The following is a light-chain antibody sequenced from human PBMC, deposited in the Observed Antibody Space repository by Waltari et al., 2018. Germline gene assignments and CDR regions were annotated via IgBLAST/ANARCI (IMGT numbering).Light chain of an antibody. CDR3: NSYTRKTASVV. CDR1: SSDIGVYNY. Sequence: QSALTQPASVSGSPGQSITISCFGTSSDIGVYNYVSWYQQYPGKAPKLLIYDVSKRPPGVSDRFSGSTSDNPASRTISGLRAEDEADYYCNSYTRKTASVVFGGGTKLTVL. CDR2: DVS. J-gene: IGLJ3*02. V-gene: IGLV2-14*01.